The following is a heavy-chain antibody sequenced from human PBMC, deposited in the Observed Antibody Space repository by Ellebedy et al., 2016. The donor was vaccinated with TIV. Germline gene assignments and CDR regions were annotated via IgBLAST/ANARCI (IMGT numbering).Heavy chain of an antibody. CDR1: GYSFTSYW. CDR3: ARQGAQPLDY. V-gene: IGHV5-51*01. CDR2: IYPGDPDPGDPGT. Sequence: KVSCKGFGYSFTSYWIGWVRQMPGKGLEWMGFIYPGDPDPGDPGTSYSPSFRGQVTISADKSINTAYLQWSSLKASDTAMYYCARQGAQPLDYWGQGTLVTVSS. J-gene: IGHJ4*02. D-gene: IGHD1-14*01.